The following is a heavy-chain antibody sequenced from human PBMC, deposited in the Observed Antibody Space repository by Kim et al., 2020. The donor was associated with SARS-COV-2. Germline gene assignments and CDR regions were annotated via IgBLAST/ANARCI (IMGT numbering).Heavy chain of an antibody. J-gene: IGHJ4*02. D-gene: IGHD1-26*01. CDR3: ARGRSGSYTYHFDY. CDR2: IYSDGSA. CDR1: GFSVNSNYY. Sequence: GGSLRLSCAASGFSVNSNYYMSWVRQAPGKGLEWVSIIYSDGSASYAASVKGRFSISRDTSKNTLYLQMDSLRAEDTAIYYCARGRSGSYTYHFDYWGQGTLVTVSS. V-gene: IGHV3-53*01.